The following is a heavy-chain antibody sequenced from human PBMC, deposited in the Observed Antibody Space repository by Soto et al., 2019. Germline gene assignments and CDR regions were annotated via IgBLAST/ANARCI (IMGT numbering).Heavy chain of an antibody. CDR2: ISYDGSNK. V-gene: IGHV3-30*18. Sequence: PGGSLRLSCAASGFTFSSYGMHWVRQAPGKGLEWVAVISYDGSNKYYADSVKGRFTISRDNSKNTLYLQMNSLRAEDTAVYYCAKDTATVTPLFDYWGQGTRVTVSS. CDR3: AKDTATVTPLFDY. J-gene: IGHJ4*02. CDR1: GFTFSSYG. D-gene: IGHD4-17*01.